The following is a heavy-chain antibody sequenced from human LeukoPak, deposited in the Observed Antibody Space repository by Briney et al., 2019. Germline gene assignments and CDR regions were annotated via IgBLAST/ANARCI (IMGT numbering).Heavy chain of an antibody. CDR2: IGPRDKSI. V-gene: IGHV3-11*01. CDR1: GLTFTDYI. D-gene: IGHD1-1*01. J-gene: IGHJ4*02. CDR3: AKVGTEVEL. Sequence: PGGSLRLSCVASGLTFTDYIFSWMRQAPGRGLEWVSSIGPRDKSIYYEDSVKGRFTISRDNAKNSLYLQMNSLRVDDTAVYYCAKVGTEVELWGEGPLVSVSS.